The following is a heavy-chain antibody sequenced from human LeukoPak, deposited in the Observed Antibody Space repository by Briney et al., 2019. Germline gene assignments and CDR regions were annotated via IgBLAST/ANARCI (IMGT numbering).Heavy chain of an antibody. CDR3: ARGPRRYCSSTSCTYYFDY. CDR1: GGSFSGYY. V-gene: IGHV4-34*01. Sequence: PSETLSLTCAVYGGSFSGYYWSWIRQPPGKGLEWIGEINHSGSTNYNPSLKSRVTISVDTTKNQFSLKLGSVTAADTTVYYCARGPRRYCSSTSCTYYFDYWGQGTLVTVSS. D-gene: IGHD2-2*01. J-gene: IGHJ4*02. CDR2: INHSGST.